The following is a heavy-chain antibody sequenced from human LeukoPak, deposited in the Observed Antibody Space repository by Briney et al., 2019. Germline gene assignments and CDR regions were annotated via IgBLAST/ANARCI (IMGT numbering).Heavy chain of an antibody. CDR3: ARQGRPLDYYYSMDV. V-gene: IGHV5-51*01. Sequence: GESLKISCKGSGYSFTSYWIGWVRQMPGKGLEWMGIIYPGDSDTRYSPSFQGQVTFSADKSTSTAYLQWSSLKASDTAIYYCARQGRPLDYYYSMDVWGQGTTVTVSS. CDR2: IYPGDSDT. J-gene: IGHJ6*02. CDR1: GYSFTSYW.